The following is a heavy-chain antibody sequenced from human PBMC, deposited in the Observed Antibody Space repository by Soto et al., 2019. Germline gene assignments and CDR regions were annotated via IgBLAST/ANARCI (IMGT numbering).Heavy chain of an antibody. J-gene: IGHJ4*02. V-gene: IGHV4-59*11. Sequence: QVQLQESGPGLVKPSETLSLICTVSGGSISSHYWSWIRQPPGKGLEWIGYISHSGSTNYNPSLKSRVTISRDTFKNQLSLKLSSVTAADTALDYCARDYLRALDYWGQGTLVTVSS. CDR1: GGSISSHY. CDR3: ARDYLRALDY. D-gene: IGHD3-10*01. CDR2: ISHSGST.